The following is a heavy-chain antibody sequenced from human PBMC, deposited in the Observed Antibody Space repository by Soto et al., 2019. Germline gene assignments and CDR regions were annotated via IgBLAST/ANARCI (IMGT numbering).Heavy chain of an antibody. V-gene: IGHV4-39*01. CDR3: ARLAEWLGYFDY. CDR1: GGSISSSSYY. Sequence: QLQLQESGPGLVKPSETLSLTCTVSGGSISSSSYYWGWIRQPPGKELEWIGSIYYSGSTYYNPSLKSRVTISVDTSKNQFSLKLSSVTAADTAVYYCARLAEWLGYFDYWGQGTLVTVSS. CDR2: IYYSGST. J-gene: IGHJ4*02. D-gene: IGHD3-3*01.